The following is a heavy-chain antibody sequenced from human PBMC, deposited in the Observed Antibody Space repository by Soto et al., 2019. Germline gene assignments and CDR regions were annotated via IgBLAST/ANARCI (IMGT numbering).Heavy chain of an antibody. CDR2: ISGSGGST. CDR3: AKDSWTLDIVVVVAATAFYY. V-gene: IGHV3-23*01. CDR1: GFTFSSYA. J-gene: IGHJ4*02. Sequence: PGGSLRLSCAASGFTFSSYAMSWVRQAPGKGLECVSAISGSGGSTYYADSVKGRFTISRDNSKNTLYLQMNSLRAEDTAVYYCAKDSWTLDIVVVVAATAFYYWGKGSLVTVSS. D-gene: IGHD2-15*01.